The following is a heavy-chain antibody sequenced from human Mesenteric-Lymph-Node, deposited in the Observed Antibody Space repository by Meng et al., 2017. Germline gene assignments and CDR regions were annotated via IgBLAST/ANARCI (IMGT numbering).Heavy chain of an antibody. CDR1: GYIFTSYA. D-gene: IGHD5-18*01. CDR3: ARDYLDTAMVTVDY. V-gene: IGHV1-3*01. CDR2: INAGNGNT. Sequence: QVQLVQSGAEVKKPGASVKVSCKASGYIFTSYAMHWVRQAPGQRLEWMGWINAGNGNTKYSQKFQGRVTITRDTSASTAYMELSSLRSEDTAVYYCARDYLDTAMVTVDYWGQGTLVTASS. J-gene: IGHJ4*02.